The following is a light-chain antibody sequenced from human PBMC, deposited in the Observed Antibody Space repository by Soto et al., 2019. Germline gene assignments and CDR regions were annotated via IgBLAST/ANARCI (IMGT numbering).Light chain of an antibody. CDR2: GVF. CDR1: QSVGSNY. Sequence: ETVLTQSPGTVSLSPGERATLSCTTSQSVGSNYLAWYQQKPGQAPRLLIKGVFSRATGIPDRFSGSGGGGAFTIIISGLEPQDSAVYYCRHHDRSPRTFGQGTKLEI. V-gene: IGKV3-20*01. CDR3: RHHDRSPRT. J-gene: IGKJ2*01.